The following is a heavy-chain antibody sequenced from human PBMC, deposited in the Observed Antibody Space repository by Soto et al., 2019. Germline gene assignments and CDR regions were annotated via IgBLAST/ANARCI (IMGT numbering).Heavy chain of an antibody. CDR3: ARDLGRWLREGY. D-gene: IGHD5-12*01. J-gene: IGHJ4*02. CDR1: GFTFSSYA. V-gene: IGHV3-30-3*01. CDR2: ISYDGSNK. Sequence: QVQLVESGGGVVQPGRSLRLSCAASGFTFSSYAMHWVRQAPGKGLEWVAVISYDGSNKYYADSVKGRFTISRDNSKNTLYLQMNSLRAEDTAVYYCARDLGRWLREGYWGQGTLVTVSS.